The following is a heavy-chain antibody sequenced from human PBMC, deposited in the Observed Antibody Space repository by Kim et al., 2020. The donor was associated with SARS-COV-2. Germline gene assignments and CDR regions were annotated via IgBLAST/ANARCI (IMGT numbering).Heavy chain of an antibody. CDR1: GFTFSDYY. D-gene: IGHD3-22*01. CDR3: ARYEYYYDSSGYYYYYYGMDV. Sequence: GGSLRLSCAASGFTFSDYYMSWIRQAPGKGLEWVTYISSSGSTIYYADSVKGRFTISRDNAKNSLYLQMNSLRAEDTAVYYCARYEYYYDSSGYYYYYYGMDVWGQGTTVTVSS. CDR2: ISSSGSTI. V-gene: IGHV3-11*01. J-gene: IGHJ6*02.